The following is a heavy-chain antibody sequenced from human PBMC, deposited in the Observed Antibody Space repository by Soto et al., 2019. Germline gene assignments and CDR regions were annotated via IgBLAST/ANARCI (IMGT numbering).Heavy chain of an antibody. J-gene: IGHJ6*03. V-gene: IGHV4-59*01. CDR2: IYYSGST. CDR3: SSLQMGSSGDYYYYYYMDV. CDR1: GGSISSYY. Sequence: SETLSLTCTVSGGSISSYYWSWIRQPPGKGLEWIGYIYYSGSTNYNPSLKIRVTISVDTSKNQFSLKLSSVTAADTAVYYCSSLQMGSSGDYYYYYYMDVWGKGTTVTVSS. D-gene: IGHD6-6*01.